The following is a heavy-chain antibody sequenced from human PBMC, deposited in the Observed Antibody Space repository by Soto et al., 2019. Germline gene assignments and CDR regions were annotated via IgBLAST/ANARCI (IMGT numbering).Heavy chain of an antibody. J-gene: IGHJ6*03. CDR2: ISAYNGNT. V-gene: IGHV1-18*01. Sequence: ASVKVSCKASGYTFTSYGISWVRQAPGQGLEWMGWISAYNGNTNYAQKLQGRVTMTTDTSTSTAYMELRSLRSDDTAVYYCARYYSSSWYSYYYYYMDVWGKGTTVTVSS. CDR3: ARYYSSSWYSYYYYYMDV. CDR1: GYTFTSYG. D-gene: IGHD6-13*01.